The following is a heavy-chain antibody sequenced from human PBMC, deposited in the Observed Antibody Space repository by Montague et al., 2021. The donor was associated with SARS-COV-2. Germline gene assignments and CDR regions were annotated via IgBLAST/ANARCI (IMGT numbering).Heavy chain of an antibody. CDR1: GGSISSSSYY. Sequence: SETLSLTCTVSGGSISSSSYYWGWIRQPPGKGLEWIGSIYYSGSTYYNLSLKSRVTISVDTSKNQFSLKLSSVTSADTVVYYCARQMTSWWELLYYFDYWGQGTLVTVSS. D-gene: IGHD1-26*01. V-gene: IGHV4-39*01. J-gene: IGHJ4*02. CDR3: ARQMTSWWELLYYFDY. CDR2: IYYSGST.